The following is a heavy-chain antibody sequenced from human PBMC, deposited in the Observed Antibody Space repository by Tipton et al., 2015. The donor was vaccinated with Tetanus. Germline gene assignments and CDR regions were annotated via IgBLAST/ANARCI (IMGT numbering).Heavy chain of an antibody. J-gene: IGHJ6*02. CDR2: IYYTGAT. D-gene: IGHD3-16*01. CDR1: GASITTYH. CDR3: EGDDYYETSLRDYYGEEV. V-gene: IGHV4-59*01. Sequence: TLSLTCTVSGASITTYHWSWLRQTPGRGLEWIGHIYYTGATSYNSSLQSRVTLSIDTSKNRFSLKMTSVTAADTAVYFCEGDDYYETSLRDYYGEEVWGQGTTVTVSS.